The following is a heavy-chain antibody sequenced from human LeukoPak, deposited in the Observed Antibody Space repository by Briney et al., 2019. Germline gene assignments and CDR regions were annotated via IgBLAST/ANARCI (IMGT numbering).Heavy chain of an antibody. J-gene: IGHJ6*02. CDR1: GYSFIRYH. Sequence: ASVKVSCKASGYSFIRYHIHWVRQAPGQGLEWMGVLKLYDGSISHAQKFQGRVTMTTDTSTSTAYMELRSLRSDDTAVYYCARDGIAARTSGMDVWGQGTTVTVSS. CDR3: ARDGIAARTSGMDV. D-gene: IGHD6-6*01. V-gene: IGHV1-46*01. CDR2: LKLYDGSI.